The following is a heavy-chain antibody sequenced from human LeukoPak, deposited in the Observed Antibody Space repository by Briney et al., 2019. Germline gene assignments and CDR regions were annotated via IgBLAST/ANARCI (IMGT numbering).Heavy chain of an antibody. CDR3: VRVKGCYFDY. Sequence: GGSLRLSCPVYGLPPTSFSIEWVRQAPGRGLEWVSYISSSGSAIYYVDSVKGRFTVSRDNAKNSLFLQMNSPLAEDTAVYYRVRVKGCYFDYWGQGALVTVSS. CDR1: GLPPTSFS. V-gene: IGHV3-48*01. D-gene: IGHD3-22*01. J-gene: IGHJ4*02. CDR2: ISSSGSAI.